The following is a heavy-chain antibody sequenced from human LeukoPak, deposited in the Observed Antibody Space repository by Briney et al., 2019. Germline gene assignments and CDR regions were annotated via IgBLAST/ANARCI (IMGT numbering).Heavy chain of an antibody. CDR3: ARGIDILTGYYMHWFDP. V-gene: IGHV4-31*03. J-gene: IGHJ5*02. D-gene: IGHD3-9*01. CDR1: GGSISSGGYY. Sequence: SQTLSLTFTVSGGSISSGGYYWSWIRQHPGKGLEWIGYIYYSGSTYYNPSLKSRVTISVDTSKNQFSLKLSSVTAADTAVYYCARGIDILTGYYMHWFDPWGQGTLVTVSS. CDR2: IYYSGST.